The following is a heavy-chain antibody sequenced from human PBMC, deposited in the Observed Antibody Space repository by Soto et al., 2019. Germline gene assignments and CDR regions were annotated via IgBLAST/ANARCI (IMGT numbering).Heavy chain of an antibody. V-gene: IGHV4-39*01. CDR1: GGSISSGDYY. D-gene: IGHD1-26*01. J-gene: IGHJ4*02. CDR3: ARFDLSAYPDY. Sequence: QLQLQESGPGLVKPSETLSLTCTVSGGSISSGDYYWGWIRQSPGKGLEWIGNIYYRGSTYYNPSLKSRVTISVDTSKNQFPLNLSFVTAADTAVYYCARFDLSAYPDYWGQGTLVTVSS. CDR2: IYYRGST.